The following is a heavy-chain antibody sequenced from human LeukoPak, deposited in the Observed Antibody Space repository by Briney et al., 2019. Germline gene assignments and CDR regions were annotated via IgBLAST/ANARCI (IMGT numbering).Heavy chain of an antibody. D-gene: IGHD1-1*01. CDR1: GGSISSYY. CDR2: ISYSGST. CDR3: AREGTAGTNLNWFDP. Sequence: PSETLSLTCTVSGGSISSYYWSWIRQPPGKGLEWIGYISYSGSTDFNPSLKSRVTISVDTSKNQFSLKLSSVTAADTAVYYCAREGTAGTNLNWFDPWGQGTLVTVSS. V-gene: IGHV4-59*01. J-gene: IGHJ5*02.